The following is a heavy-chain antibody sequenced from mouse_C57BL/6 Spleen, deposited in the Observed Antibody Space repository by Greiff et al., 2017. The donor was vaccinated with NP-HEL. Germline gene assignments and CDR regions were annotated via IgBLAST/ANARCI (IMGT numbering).Heavy chain of an antibody. CDR3: ARGHYYGSSLYYFDY. CDR2: IYPGGGYT. CDR1: GYTFTNYW. D-gene: IGHD1-1*01. J-gene: IGHJ2*01. V-gene: IGHV1-63*01. Sequence: VQLQQSGAELVRPGTSVKMSCKASGYTFTNYWIGWAKQRPGHGLEWIGDIYPGGGYTNYNEKFKGKATLTADKSSSTAYMQFSSLTSEDSAIYYCARGHYYGSSLYYFDYWGQGTTLTVSS.